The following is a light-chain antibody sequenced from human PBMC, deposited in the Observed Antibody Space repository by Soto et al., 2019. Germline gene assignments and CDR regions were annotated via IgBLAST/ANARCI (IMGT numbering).Light chain of an antibody. J-gene: IGLJ1*01. CDR1: NSDGGGYNY. V-gene: IGLV2-11*01. CDR3: SSFAGSYTHV. CDR2: DVN. Sequence: QSALTQPRSVSGSPGQAVTFSCTGTNSDGGGYNYVSWYQQHPDKSPKLIIYDVNKRPSGVPDRFSGSKSGNTASLTISGLQAEDEADYFCSSFAGSYTHVFGTGTKVTVL.